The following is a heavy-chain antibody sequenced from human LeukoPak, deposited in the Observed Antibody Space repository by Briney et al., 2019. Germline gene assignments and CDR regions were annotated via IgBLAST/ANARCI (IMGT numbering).Heavy chain of an antibody. CDR3: AKVIRGGYGMDV. J-gene: IGHJ6*02. Sequence: GSLRLSCAASGFTFSSYSMNWVRQAPGKGLEWVSYISDSSSITYYADSVKGRFTISRDNAKNSLSLQLNSLRDEDTAVYFCAKVIRGGYGMDVWGQGTTVTVSS. V-gene: IGHV3-48*02. CDR1: GFTFSSYS. D-gene: IGHD3-10*01. CDR2: ISDSSSIT.